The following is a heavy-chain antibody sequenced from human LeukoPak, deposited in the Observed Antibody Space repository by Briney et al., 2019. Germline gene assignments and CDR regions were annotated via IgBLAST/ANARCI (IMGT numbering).Heavy chain of an antibody. CDR2: IIPIFGTP. CDR1: GGTFNDYA. D-gene: IGHD2-2*01. Sequence: PQASVTVSCKASGGTFNDYAITWVRQAPGQGLEWMGGIIPIFGTPNYAQKFQGRVTITADKFTTTAYMELSSLRSDDTAVYFCARTYCSSTTCPWYFDLWGRGTLVTVSS. CDR3: ARTYCSSTTCPWYFDL. J-gene: IGHJ2*01. V-gene: IGHV1-69*06.